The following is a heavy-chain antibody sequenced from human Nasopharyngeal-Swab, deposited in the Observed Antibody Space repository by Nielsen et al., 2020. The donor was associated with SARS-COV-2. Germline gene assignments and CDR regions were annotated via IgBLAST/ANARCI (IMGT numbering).Heavy chain of an antibody. V-gene: IGHV3-30-3*01. D-gene: IGHD6-13*01. J-gene: IGHJ4*02. CDR1: GFTFSSYA. CDR2: ISYDGSNK. Sequence: GESLKISCAASGFTFSSYAMHWVRQAPGKGLEWVAVISYDGSNKYYADSVKGRFTISRDNSKNTLYLQMNSLRAEDTAVYYCAMGSSSSLTPFDYWGQGTLVTVSS. CDR3: AMGSSSSLTPFDY.